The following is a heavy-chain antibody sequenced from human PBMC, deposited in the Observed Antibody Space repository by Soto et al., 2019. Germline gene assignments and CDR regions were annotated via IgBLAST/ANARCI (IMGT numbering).Heavy chain of an antibody. CDR2: ISGSGGST. J-gene: IGHJ4*02. D-gene: IGHD6-13*01. Sequence: GGSLRLSCAASGFTFSSYAMSWVRQAPGKGLEWVSAISGSGGSTYYADSVKGRFTISRDNSKNTLYLQMNSLRAEDTAVYYCATIAAAGIKSVEYFDYWGQGTLVTVSS. V-gene: IGHV3-23*01. CDR1: GFTFSSYA. CDR3: ATIAAAGIKSVEYFDY.